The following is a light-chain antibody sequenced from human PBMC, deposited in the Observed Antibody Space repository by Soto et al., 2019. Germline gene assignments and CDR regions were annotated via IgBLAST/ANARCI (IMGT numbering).Light chain of an antibody. CDR3: GSYTSSSTWV. Sequence: QSALTQPASVSGSPGQSITISCTGTSSDVGGYTYVSWYQHHPGKGPKVIIYDVSTRPSGVSNRFSGSKSGNTASLTISGLQAEDEADYYCGSYTSSSTWVFGGGTQLTVL. CDR1: SSDVGGYTY. J-gene: IGLJ3*02. V-gene: IGLV2-14*03. CDR2: DVS.